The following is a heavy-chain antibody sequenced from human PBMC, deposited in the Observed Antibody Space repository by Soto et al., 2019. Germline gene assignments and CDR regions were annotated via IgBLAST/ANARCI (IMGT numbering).Heavy chain of an antibody. V-gene: IGHV1-69*06. D-gene: IGHD3-10*01. Sequence: SVKVSCKASGGTFSSYAISWVRQAPGQGLEWMGGIIPIFGTANYAQKFQGRVTITADKSTSTAYMELSSLRSEDTAVYYCARCRRGGATMVRGVYYYYGMDVWGQGTTVTV. CDR1: GGTFSSYA. CDR2: IIPIFGTA. CDR3: ARCRRGGATMVRGVYYYYGMDV. J-gene: IGHJ6*02.